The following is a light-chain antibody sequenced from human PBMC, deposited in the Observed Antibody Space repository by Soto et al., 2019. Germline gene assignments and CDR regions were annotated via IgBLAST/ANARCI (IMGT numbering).Light chain of an antibody. J-gene: IGKJ4*01. CDR2: KAS. CDR3: QQYNSYPT. Sequence: DIQMTQSPSTLSASVGDRVTITCRASQSISSWLAWYQQKPGKAPKLLIYKASSLEGGVPSRCSGSGSGTEFPLTISSLQPDDFATYYRQQYNSYPTFGGGTKVESK. V-gene: IGKV1-5*03. CDR1: QSISSW.